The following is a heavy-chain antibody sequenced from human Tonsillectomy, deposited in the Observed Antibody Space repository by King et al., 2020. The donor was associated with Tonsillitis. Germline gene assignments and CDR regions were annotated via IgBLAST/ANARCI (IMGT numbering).Heavy chain of an antibody. CDR1: GGSISSYY. D-gene: IGHD6-13*01. CDR2: IYYSGST. V-gene: IGHV4-59*08. Sequence: QLQESGPGLVKPSETLSLTCTVSGGSISSYYWSWIRQPPGKGLEWIGYIYYSGSTNYNPSLKSRATISVDTSKNQFSLKLSSVTAADTAVYYCARRAGSGGYSSSWYYFDYWGQGTLVTVSS. CDR3: ARRAGSGGYSSSWYYFDY. J-gene: IGHJ4*02.